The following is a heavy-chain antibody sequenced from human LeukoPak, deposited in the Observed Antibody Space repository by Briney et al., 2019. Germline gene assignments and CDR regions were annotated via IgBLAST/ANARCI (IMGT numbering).Heavy chain of an antibody. Sequence: GGSLRLSCAASGFTFSSYAMHWVRQAPGKGLEWVAVISYDGSNKYYADSVKGRFTISKDNSKNTLYLQMNSLRAEDTAVYYCAKGEIAAADPISHWGQGTLVTVSS. CDR1: GFTFSSYA. CDR2: ISYDGSNK. CDR3: AKGEIAAADPISH. D-gene: IGHD6-13*01. V-gene: IGHV3-30-3*01. J-gene: IGHJ4*02.